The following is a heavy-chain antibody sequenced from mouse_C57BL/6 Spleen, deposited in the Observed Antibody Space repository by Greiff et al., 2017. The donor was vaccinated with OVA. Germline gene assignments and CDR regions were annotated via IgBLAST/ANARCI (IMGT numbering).Heavy chain of an antibody. D-gene: IGHD2-4*01. CDR3: AKKGGLRPDYAMDY. CDR2: IWRGGST. V-gene: IGHV2-5*01. J-gene: IGHJ4*01. CDR1: GFSLTSYG. Sequence: QVQLQQSGPGLVQPSQSLSITCTVSGFSLTSYGVHWVRQSPGKGLEWLGVIWRGGSTDYNAAFMSRLSITKDNPKSQVFFKMNSLQADDTAIYYCAKKGGLRPDYAMDYWGQGTSVTVSS.